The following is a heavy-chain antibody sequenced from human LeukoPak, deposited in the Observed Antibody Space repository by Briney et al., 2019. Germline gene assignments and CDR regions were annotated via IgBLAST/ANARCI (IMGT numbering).Heavy chain of an antibody. CDR3: AKVERGNCGGDCYPYYGMDV. J-gene: IGHJ6*02. D-gene: IGHD2-21*02. Sequence: PPGGSLRLSCAASGFTFNNYAMNWVRQAPGKGLEWVAVISYDGSNKYYADSVKGRFTISRDNSKNTLYLQMNSLRAEDTAVYYCAKVERGNCGGDCYPYYGMDVWGQGTTVTVSS. CDR1: GFTFNNYA. V-gene: IGHV3-30*18. CDR2: ISYDGSNK.